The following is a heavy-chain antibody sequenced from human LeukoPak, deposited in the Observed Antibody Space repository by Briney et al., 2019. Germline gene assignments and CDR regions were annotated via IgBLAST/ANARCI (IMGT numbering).Heavy chain of an antibody. Sequence: SETLSLTCAVYGGSFSGYYWSWIRQPPGKGLEWIGEINHSGSTNYNPSLKSRVTISVDTSKNQFSLKLSSVTAADTAVYYCARPRTRDWYFDLWGRGTLVTVSS. CDR1: GGSFSGYY. CDR2: INHSGST. V-gene: IGHV4-34*01. J-gene: IGHJ2*01. CDR3: ARPRTRDWYFDL. D-gene: IGHD1-14*01.